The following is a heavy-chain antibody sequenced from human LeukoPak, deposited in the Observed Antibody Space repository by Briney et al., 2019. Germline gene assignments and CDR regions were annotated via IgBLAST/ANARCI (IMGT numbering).Heavy chain of an antibody. CDR3: AGLIAVAATRYFDL. CDR1: GFTFSSYW. Sequence: PGGSLRLPCAASGFTFSSYWMSWVRQAPGKGLEWVANIKQDGSEKYYVDSVKGRFTISRDNAKNSLYLQMNSLRAEDTAVYYCAGLIAVAATRYFDLWGRGTLVTVSS. CDR2: IKQDGSEK. V-gene: IGHV3-7*03. J-gene: IGHJ2*01. D-gene: IGHD6-19*01.